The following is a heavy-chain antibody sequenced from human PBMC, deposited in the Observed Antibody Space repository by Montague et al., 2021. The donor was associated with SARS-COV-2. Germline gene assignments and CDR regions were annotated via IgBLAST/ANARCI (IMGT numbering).Heavy chain of an antibody. CDR2: IYYSGST. J-gene: IGHJ3*02. Sequence: SETLSLTCTLSGGSISSYYWGWIRQPAGKGLEWIGYIYYSGSTNYNPSLKSRVTISVDTSKNQFSLKLSSVTAADSAVYYCARGSGWMGNAFDIWGQGTMVTVSS. CDR3: ARGSGWMGNAFDI. V-gene: IGHV4-59*01. CDR1: GGSISSYY. D-gene: IGHD6-19*01.